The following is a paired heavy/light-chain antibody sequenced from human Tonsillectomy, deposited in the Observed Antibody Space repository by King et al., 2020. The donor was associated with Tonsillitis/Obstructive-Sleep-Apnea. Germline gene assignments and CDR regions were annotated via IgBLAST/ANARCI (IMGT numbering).Heavy chain of an antibody. Sequence: EVQVVESGGGLVQSGGSLRLSCAASGFTFSRYWMHWVRQAPGKGLVWVSRINNDGSRTKYADSVKGRFTISRDNAKNTLYLQMDSLRAEDTGVYYCARDHYDFWSGYYWDSWGQGTLVTVSS. J-gene: IGHJ4*02. CDR1: GFTFSRYW. V-gene: IGHV3-74*03. CDR2: INNDGSRT. CDR3: ARDHYDFWSGYYWDS. D-gene: IGHD3-3*01.
Light chain of an antibody. Sequence: DIQMTQSPSSLSASVGDRVTITCRASESVNSYLNWYQQKPGKAPNLLIYATSSLQSGVPSRFSGSGSGTDFTLTISSLQPEDFATYYCQQSYSIPITFGGGTKVEI. CDR3: QQSYSIPIT. J-gene: IGKJ4*01. CDR1: ESVNSY. CDR2: ATS. V-gene: IGKV1-39*01.